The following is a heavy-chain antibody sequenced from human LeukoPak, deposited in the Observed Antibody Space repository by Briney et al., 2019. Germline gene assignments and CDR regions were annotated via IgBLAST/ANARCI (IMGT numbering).Heavy chain of an antibody. CDR2: ISSGGWKT. CDR3: VAPAVGGTWEMDY. V-gene: IGHV3-64*01. CDR1: GFSFSSFP. D-gene: IGHD1-26*01. Sequence: PGGSLRLSCAASGFSFSSFPMHWVRQAPGKGLEYVSAISSGGWKTFYATSVKGRFTVSRDNYKNTLYLQMGSLRVEDMAVYYCVAPAVGGTWEMDYWGRGTLVTVSS. J-gene: IGHJ4*02.